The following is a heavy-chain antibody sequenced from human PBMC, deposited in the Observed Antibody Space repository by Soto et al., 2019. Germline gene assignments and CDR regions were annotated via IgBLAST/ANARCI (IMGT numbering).Heavy chain of an antibody. Sequence: QITLKESGPTLVKPTQTLTLTCTFSGFSLSNSGVGVGWIRQPPGKALEWLALIYWDDDNHYSPSLKSRLTTTKTTSTNQVVLTMTTMDPVDTATSCCAHFPAAALYCVDYWGQGTLVTVSS. CDR3: AHFPAAALYCVDY. D-gene: IGHD2-2*01. V-gene: IGHV2-5*02. CDR2: IYWDDDN. CDR1: GFSLSNSGVG. J-gene: IGHJ4*02.